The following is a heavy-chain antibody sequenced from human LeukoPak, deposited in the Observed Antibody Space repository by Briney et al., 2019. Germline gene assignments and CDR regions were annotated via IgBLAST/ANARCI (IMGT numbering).Heavy chain of an antibody. V-gene: IGHV1-46*01. Sequence: ASVKVSCKASGYSFTNYYMHSVRQAPGQGLERMRIISPSGDSTSYAQKFQGRITMTRDTSTSTVYMELSSLESEDTAVYYCARPSGYHSSYFYYGMDVWGQGTTVTVSS. D-gene: IGHD5-12*01. CDR1: GYSFTNYY. J-gene: IGHJ6*02. CDR2: ISPSGDST. CDR3: ARPSGYHSSYFYYGMDV.